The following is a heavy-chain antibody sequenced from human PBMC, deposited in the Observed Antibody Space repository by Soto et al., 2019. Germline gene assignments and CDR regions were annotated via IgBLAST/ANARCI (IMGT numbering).Heavy chain of an antibody. CDR2: IYSGGST. CDR1: GFTVSSNY. V-gene: IGHV3-53*01. Sequence: HPGGSLRLSCAASGFTVSSNYMSWVRQAPGKGLEWVSVIYSGGSTFYADSVKGRFTISRDNSKNMVYLQMNRMRAEDTAVHYCAREWPHLDCWGQGTLVTVSS. J-gene: IGHJ4*02. CDR3: AREWPHLDC.